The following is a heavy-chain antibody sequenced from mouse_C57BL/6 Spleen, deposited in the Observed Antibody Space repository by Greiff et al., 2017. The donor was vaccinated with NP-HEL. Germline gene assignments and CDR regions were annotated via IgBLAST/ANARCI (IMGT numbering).Heavy chain of an antibody. V-gene: IGHV1-18*01. CDR3: ARADGYYVTAWFAY. J-gene: IGHJ3*01. Sequence: EVQLQQSGPELVKPGASVKIPCKASGYTFTDYNMDWVKQSHGKSLEWIGDINPNNGGTIYNQKFKGKATLTVDKSSSTAYMELRSRTSEDTAVYYCARADGYYVTAWFAYWGQGTLVTVSA. CDR1: GYTFTDYN. D-gene: IGHD2-3*01. CDR2: INPNNGGT.